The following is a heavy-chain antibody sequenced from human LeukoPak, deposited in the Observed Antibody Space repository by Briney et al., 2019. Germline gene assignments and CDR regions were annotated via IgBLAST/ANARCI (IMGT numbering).Heavy chain of an antibody. V-gene: IGHV1-8*03. CDR3: ARATVVAGYCTTTRCYKPFDI. CDR2: MNPNSANT. J-gene: IGHJ3*02. CDR1: GYTFTNYD. D-gene: IGHD2-2*02. Sequence: ASVKVSCKASGYTFTNYDINWVRQATGQGLEWMGWMNPNSANTGYSQKFQGRVTFTRDTSISTAYVELSSLRSEDTAVYFCARATVVAGYCTTTRCYKPFDIWGQGTMVTVSS.